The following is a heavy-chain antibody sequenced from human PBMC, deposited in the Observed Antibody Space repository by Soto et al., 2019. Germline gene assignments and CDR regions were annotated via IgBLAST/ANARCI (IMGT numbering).Heavy chain of an antibody. CDR3: AKDLTRQLAYWLDP. CDR1: GYIFINYG. Sequence: ASVKVSCKASGYIFINYGITWVRQATGQGLEWMGWMNAHSGGTEYAQKFQGRVTLTRDTSISTAYMTLSSLRSDDTAIYYCAKDLTRQLAYWLDPWGQGTQVTVSS. CDR2: MNAHSGGT. V-gene: IGHV1-2*02. J-gene: IGHJ5*02. D-gene: IGHD6-6*01.